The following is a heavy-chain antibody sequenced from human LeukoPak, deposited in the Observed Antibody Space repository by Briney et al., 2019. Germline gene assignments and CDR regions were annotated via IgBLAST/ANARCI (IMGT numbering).Heavy chain of an antibody. CDR2: INHSGST. J-gene: IGHJ3*02. D-gene: IGHD6-13*01. V-gene: IGHV4-34*01. Sequence: SETLSLTCAVYGGSFSGYYWNWIRQPPGKGLEWIGEINHSGSTNYNPSLKGRVTISVDTSKNQFSLKLRSVTAADTAVYYCARGTPRLTAAAGTRGFNIWGQGTMVTVSS. CDR3: ARGTPRLTAAAGTRGFNI. CDR1: GGSFSGYY.